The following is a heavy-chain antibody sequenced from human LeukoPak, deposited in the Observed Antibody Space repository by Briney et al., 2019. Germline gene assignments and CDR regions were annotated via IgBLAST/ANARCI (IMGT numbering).Heavy chain of an antibody. V-gene: IGHV1-24*01. CDR1: GYTLNELS. D-gene: IGHD4-23*01. CDR2: FDPADGET. Sequence: ASVKVSCKVSGYTLNELSMHWVRQAPGKGLEWMGGFDPADGETVYAHRFQGRLTMTEDTSTNTGYMEMTSLRSEDTAVYYCAADGGGLSSVVTPRSSPFDYWGQGTLVTVSS. CDR3: AADGGGLSSVVTPRSSPFDY. J-gene: IGHJ4*02.